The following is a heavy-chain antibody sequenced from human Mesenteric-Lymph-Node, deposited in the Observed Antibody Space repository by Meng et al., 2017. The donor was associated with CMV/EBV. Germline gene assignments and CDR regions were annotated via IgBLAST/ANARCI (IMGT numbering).Heavy chain of an antibody. V-gene: IGHV4-30-4*08. CDR2: IYYSGST. D-gene: IGHD3-16*01. CDR3: ARARFREYYFDH. Sequence: SETLSLTCTVSGGSISSGDYYWSWIRQPPGKGLEWIGYIYYSGSTYYNPSLKSRVTISVDTSKNQFSLKLSSVTAADTAVYYCARARFREYYFDHWGQGTLVTVSS. J-gene: IGHJ4*02. CDR1: GGSISSGDYY.